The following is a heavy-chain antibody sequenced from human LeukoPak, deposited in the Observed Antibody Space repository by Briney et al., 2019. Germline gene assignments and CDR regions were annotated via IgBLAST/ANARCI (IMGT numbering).Heavy chain of an antibody. CDR2: IYYSGTT. Sequence: SETLSLTCTVSGGPISNYYWSWIRQSPGKGLEWIGYIYYSGTTNYNPSLKSRVIISVDTSKNQFSLKLSSVTAADTAVYYCAKDLAPGVYWGQGTLVTVSS. V-gene: IGHV4-59*01. CDR3: AKDLAPGVY. D-gene: IGHD2-8*01. J-gene: IGHJ4*02. CDR1: GGPISNYY.